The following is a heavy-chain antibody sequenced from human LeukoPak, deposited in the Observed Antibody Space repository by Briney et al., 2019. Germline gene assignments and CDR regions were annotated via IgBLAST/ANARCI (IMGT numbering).Heavy chain of an antibody. J-gene: IGHJ4*02. CDR3: ARGHGYSYGKGSYFDY. CDR2: INPSGGST. CDR1: GYTFTSYY. V-gene: IGHV1-46*01. Sequence: ASVKVSCKASGYTFTSYYMHWVRQAPGQGLEWMGIINPSGGSTSYAQKFQGRVTMTRDTSTSTAYMELSSLRSEDTAVYYRARGHGYSYGKGSYFDYWGQGTLVTVSS. D-gene: IGHD5-18*01.